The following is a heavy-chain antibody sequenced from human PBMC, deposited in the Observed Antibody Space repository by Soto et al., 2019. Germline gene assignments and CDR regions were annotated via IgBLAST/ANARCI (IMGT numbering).Heavy chain of an antibody. Sequence: VQLVQSGAEVKKPGASVKVSCKASGYTFTDYGITWVRQAPGQGLQWMGWINSYNGVTNNAHSFQGRVSMTTDTSTSTAYLELSSLRSDDTAVYYCARDRYNRGSFDYWGQGSRVTVSS. D-gene: IGHD1-1*01. V-gene: IGHV1-18*01. J-gene: IGHJ4*02. CDR2: INSYNGVT. CDR1: GYTFTDYG. CDR3: ARDRYNRGSFDY.